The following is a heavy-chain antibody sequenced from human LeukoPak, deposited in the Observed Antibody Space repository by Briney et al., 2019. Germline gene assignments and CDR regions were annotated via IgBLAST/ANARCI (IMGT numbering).Heavy chain of an antibody. CDR2: IIPILGIA. CDR3: GRVGSLAALDILVAFDI. V-gene: IGHV1-69*02. J-gene: IGHJ3*02. D-gene: IGHD6-6*01. CDR1: GATFNNYT. Sequence: SVKVSCKASGATFNNYTITWVRQASGQGLEWMARIIPILGIANYAQKFQGRVTITADKSTSTAYMELNSLTSAATALYYCGRVGSLAALDILVAFDIWGRETMVSVSS.